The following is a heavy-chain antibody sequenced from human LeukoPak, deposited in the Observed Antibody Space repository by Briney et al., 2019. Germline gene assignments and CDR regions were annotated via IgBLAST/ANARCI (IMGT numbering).Heavy chain of an antibody. V-gene: IGHV3-21*01. CDR2: ISSSSSYI. CDR1: GFTFSSYS. J-gene: IGHJ3*02. CDR3: ARDYGRGQWLTREHAFDI. D-gene: IGHD6-19*01. Sequence: PGRSLRLSCAASGFTFSSYSMNWVRQAPGKGLEWVSSISSSSSYIYYADSVKGRFTISRDNAKNSLYLQMNSLRAEDTAVYYCARDYGRGQWLTREHAFDIWGQGTMVTVSS.